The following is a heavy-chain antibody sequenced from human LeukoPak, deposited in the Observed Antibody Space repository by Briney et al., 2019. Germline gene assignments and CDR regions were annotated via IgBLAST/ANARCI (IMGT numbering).Heavy chain of an antibody. Sequence: GASAKVSCKASGYTFTSYYIHWGPQAPGPGLEWMGIINPSGGSTSYAQKFQGRVTMTRDMSTSTVYMELRSLRSDDTAVYYCARAYRSGWIYYFDYWGQGPLLTV. D-gene: IGHD6-19*01. CDR1: GYTFTSYY. V-gene: IGHV1-46*01. CDR3: ARAYRSGWIYYFDY. J-gene: IGHJ4*02. CDR2: INPSGGST.